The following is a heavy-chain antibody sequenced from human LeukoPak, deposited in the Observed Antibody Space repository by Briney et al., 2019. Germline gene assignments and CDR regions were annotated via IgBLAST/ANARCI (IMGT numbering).Heavy chain of an antibody. CDR2: TYYRSKLYN. V-gene: IGHV6-1*01. CDR1: GDTVSSNSAA. D-gene: IGHD3-16*01. CDR3: ARAPRGIFDY. Sequence: SQTLSLTCALSGDTVSSNSAAWDWVRQSPSRGLEWLGRTYYRSKLYNDYAVSVKSLITINPDTSKNQFSLQLNSVTPEDTAVYYCARAPRGIFDYWGQGTLVTVSS. J-gene: IGHJ4*02.